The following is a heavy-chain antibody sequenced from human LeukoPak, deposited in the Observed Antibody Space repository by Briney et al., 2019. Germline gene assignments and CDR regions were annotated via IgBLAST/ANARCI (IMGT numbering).Heavy chain of an antibody. CDR3: ARGVGATTVDY. CDR1: GFTFSSYS. Sequence: KPGGSLRLSCAASGFTFSSYSMNLVRQAPGKGLEWVSSISSSSSYIYCADSVKGRFSISRDNAKNSLYLQMNSLRAEDTAVYYCARGVGATTVDYWGQGTLVTVSS. J-gene: IGHJ4*02. D-gene: IGHD1-26*01. CDR2: ISSSSSYI. V-gene: IGHV3-21*01.